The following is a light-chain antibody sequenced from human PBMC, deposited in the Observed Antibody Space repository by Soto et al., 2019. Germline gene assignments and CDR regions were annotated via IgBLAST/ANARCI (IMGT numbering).Light chain of an antibody. J-gene: IGLJ3*02. CDR2: EVS. Sequence: QSVLTQPPSASGSPGQSVTISCTGTSSDVGAYKYVSWYQQYPGKAPKLMIYEVSKRPSGVPDRFSGSKSGNTASLTVSGIQAEDEADYYCTSYVGSNIWVFGGGTKLTVL. V-gene: IGLV2-8*01. CDR3: TSYVGSNIWV. CDR1: SSDVGAYKY.